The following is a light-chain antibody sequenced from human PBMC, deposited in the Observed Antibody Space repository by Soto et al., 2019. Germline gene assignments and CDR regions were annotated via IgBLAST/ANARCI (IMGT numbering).Light chain of an antibody. CDR3: QQGYSIHALT. CDR1: QSVSSN. CDR2: GAA. V-gene: IGKV3-15*01. Sequence: MSQSAATLSVSPGERATLSCRASQSVSSNLAWYQQKPGQAPRLLISGAATRATGIPARFSGSGSETEFTLTITYLQPEDFATYYCQQGYSIHALTFGGRSNV. J-gene: IGKJ4*01.